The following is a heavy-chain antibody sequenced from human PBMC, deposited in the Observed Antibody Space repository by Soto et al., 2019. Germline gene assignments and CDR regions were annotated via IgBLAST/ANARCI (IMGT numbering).Heavy chain of an antibody. D-gene: IGHD3-22*01. CDR1: GFTFSTYW. Sequence: GGSLRLSCAASGFTFSTYWMSWVRQAPGKGLEWVANIKPDGSEKWYVDSVKGRFTISRDNAKNSVHLQMNSLRAEDTAVYFCARGDYYDSSGPFSDAFDIWGQGTMVTVSS. V-gene: IGHV3-7*04. CDR3: ARGDYYDSSGPFSDAFDI. J-gene: IGHJ3*02. CDR2: IKPDGSEK.